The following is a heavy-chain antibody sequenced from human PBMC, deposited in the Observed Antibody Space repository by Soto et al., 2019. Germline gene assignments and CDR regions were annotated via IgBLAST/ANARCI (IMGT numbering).Heavy chain of an antibody. CDR2: IYYSGST. V-gene: IGHV4-61*01. Sequence: PSETLSLTCTVSGGSVSSGSYYWSWIRQPPGKGLEWIGYIYYSGSTNYNPSLKSRVTISVDTSKNQFSLKLSSVTAADTAVYYCARASLYCSGGSCYYGYYGMDVWGQGTTVPVSS. J-gene: IGHJ6*02. CDR3: ARASLYCSGGSCYYGYYGMDV. CDR1: GGSVSSGSYY. D-gene: IGHD2-15*01.